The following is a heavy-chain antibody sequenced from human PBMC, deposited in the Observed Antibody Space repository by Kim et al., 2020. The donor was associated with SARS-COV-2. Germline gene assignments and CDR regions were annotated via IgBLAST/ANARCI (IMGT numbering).Heavy chain of an antibody. D-gene: IGHD4-17*01. Sequence: YNPALKSRVTISVDTSKNQFSLKPSSVTAADTAVYYCARGLPSVTSWFDPWGQGTLVTVSS. V-gene: IGHV4-59*09. J-gene: IGHJ5*02. CDR3: ARGLPSVTSWFDP.